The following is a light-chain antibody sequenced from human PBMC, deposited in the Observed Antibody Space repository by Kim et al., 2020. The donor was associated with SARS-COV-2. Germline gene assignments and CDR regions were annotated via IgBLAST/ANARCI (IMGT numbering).Light chain of an antibody. CDR2: VEGSGSA. Sequence: TLQLTCTLSSGHSTYNIAWQQQQPGKAPRNLMKVEGSGSANKGSGVPGRFSGSSSGADRYLTISNLQSEDEADYYCETWDSNTWVFGGGTQLTVL. CDR1: SGHSTYN. CDR3: ETWDSNTWV. J-gene: IGLJ3*02. V-gene: IGLV4-60*03.